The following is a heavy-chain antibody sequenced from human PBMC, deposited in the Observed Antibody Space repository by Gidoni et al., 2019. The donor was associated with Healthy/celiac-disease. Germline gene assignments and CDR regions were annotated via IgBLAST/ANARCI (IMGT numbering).Heavy chain of an antibody. CDR3: ARDSTGTSAPIDY. D-gene: IGHD1-1*01. J-gene: IGHJ4*02. V-gene: IGHV3-48*03. CDR1: GFSFSNYE. Sequence: EVQLVESGGGLVQPGGSLRLSCAASGFSFSNYEMNWVRQAPGKGLEWVSYISSSGSTIYYAESVKGRFTISRDNAKNSLYLQMNSLRAEDTAVYYCARDSTGTSAPIDYWGQGTLVTVSS. CDR2: ISSSGSTI.